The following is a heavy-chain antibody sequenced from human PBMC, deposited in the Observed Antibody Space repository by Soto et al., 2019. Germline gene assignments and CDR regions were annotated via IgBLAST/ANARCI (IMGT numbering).Heavy chain of an antibody. V-gene: IGHV3-30*18. D-gene: IGHD3-22*01. J-gene: IGHJ4*02. CDR2: ISFDGSNK. CDR1: GFTFSSYG. Sequence: QVEMVESGGGVVQPGRSLRLSCAASGFTFSSYGMHWVRQAPGKGLEWVAGISFDGSNKYYGDSVKGRFTISRDNFKYTLYLTMNSLRAEDTAVFYCAKDPGPSYDTSGYYCDFGGRGTLVTVAS. CDR3: AKDPGPSYDTSGYYCDF.